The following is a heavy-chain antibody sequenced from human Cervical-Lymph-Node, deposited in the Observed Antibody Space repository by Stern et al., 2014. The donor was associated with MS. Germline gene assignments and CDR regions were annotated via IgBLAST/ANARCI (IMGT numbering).Heavy chain of an antibody. D-gene: IGHD6-13*01. Sequence: QVQLVESGGGVVQPGRSLRLSCAASGFTFSSYGMHWVRQAPGKGLEWVAVIWYDGSNKYYADSVKGRFTISRDNSKNTLYLQMNSLRAEDTAVYYCAREGGSSWFQYYFDYWGQGTLVTVSS. CDR1: GFTFSSYG. V-gene: IGHV3-33*01. CDR3: AREGGSSWFQYYFDY. J-gene: IGHJ4*02. CDR2: IWYDGSNK.